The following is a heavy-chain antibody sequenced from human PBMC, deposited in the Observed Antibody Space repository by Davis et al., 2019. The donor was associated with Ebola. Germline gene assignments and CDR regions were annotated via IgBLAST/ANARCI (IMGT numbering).Heavy chain of an antibody. CDR2: IKQDGSVK. V-gene: IGHV3-7*01. J-gene: IGHJ6*04. CDR3: ARHPTVVVPADPYYYGVDV. Sequence: GESLKISCAASGFTLSRIWMSCVRQTPGKVLEWVANIKQDGSVKYYVDSVKGRFTISRDNAKNSLYLQLNSLRAEDTAVYYCARHPTVVVPADPYYYGVDVWGKGTTVTVSS. D-gene: IGHD2-2*01. CDR1: GFTLSRIW.